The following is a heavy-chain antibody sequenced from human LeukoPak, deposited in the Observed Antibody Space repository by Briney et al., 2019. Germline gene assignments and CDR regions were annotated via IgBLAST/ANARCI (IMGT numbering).Heavy chain of an antibody. D-gene: IGHD3-3*01. Sequence: SETLSLTCTVSGYSISSGYYWGWIRQPPGKGLEWIGSIYHSGSTYYNPSLKSRVTISVDTSKNQFSLKLSSVTAADTAVYYCARYYDFWSGGMVYYFDYWGQGTLVTVSS. CDR2: IYHSGST. V-gene: IGHV4-38-2*02. J-gene: IGHJ4*02. CDR1: GYSISSGYY. CDR3: ARYYDFWSGGMVYYFDY.